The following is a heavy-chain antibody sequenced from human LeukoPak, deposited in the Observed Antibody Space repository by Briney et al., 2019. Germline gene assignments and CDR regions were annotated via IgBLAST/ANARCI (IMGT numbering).Heavy chain of an antibody. CDR3: ARDIVLIAVAVRGSFDI. CDR1: GFPFDDYG. CDR2: INWNGGST. D-gene: IGHD6-19*01. J-gene: IGHJ3*02. Sequence: GGSLRLSCAASGFPFDDYGMNWVRQVAGKGLKWVSGINWNGGSTGYADSVKGRFTISRDNAKNSLYLQMNSLRAEDAALYYCARDIVLIAVAVRGSFDIWGQGTMFTVSS. V-gene: IGHV3-20*04.